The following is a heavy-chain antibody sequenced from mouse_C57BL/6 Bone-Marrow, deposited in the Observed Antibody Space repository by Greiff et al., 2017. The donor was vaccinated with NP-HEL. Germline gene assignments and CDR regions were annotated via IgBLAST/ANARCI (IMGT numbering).Heavy chain of an antibody. V-gene: IGHV10-1*01. D-gene: IGHD3-3*01. CDR2: IRSKSNNYAT. J-gene: IGHJ3*01. CDR1: GFSFNTYA. Sequence: EVKLMESGGGLVQPKGSLKLSCAASGFSFNTYAMNWVRQAPGKGLEWVARIRSKSNNYATYYADSVKDRFTISRDDSESMLYLQMNNLKTEDTAMYYCVGHGEGCGFAYGGQGTLVTVSA. CDR3: VGHGEGCGFAY.